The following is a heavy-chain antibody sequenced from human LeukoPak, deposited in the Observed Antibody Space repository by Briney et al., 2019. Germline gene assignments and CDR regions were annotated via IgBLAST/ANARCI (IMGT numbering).Heavy chain of an antibody. D-gene: IGHD3-3*01. CDR1: GGSISSGDYY. Sequence: SETLSLTCTVSGGSISSGDYYWSWIRQPPGKGLGWIGYIYYSGSTYYNPSLKSRVTISVDTSKNQFSLRLISMTAADTAVYYCARSAASGDFFDYWGQGTLVTVSS. V-gene: IGHV4-30-4*08. J-gene: IGHJ4*02. CDR2: IYYSGST. CDR3: ARSAASGDFFDY.